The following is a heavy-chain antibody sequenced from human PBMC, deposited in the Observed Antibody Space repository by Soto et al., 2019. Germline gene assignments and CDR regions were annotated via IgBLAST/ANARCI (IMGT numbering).Heavy chain of an antibody. CDR2: ISSNGGST. Sequence: GGSLRLSCSASGFTFSSYAMHWVRQAPGKGLEYVSAISSNGGSTYYADSMKGRFTISRDNSKNTLYLQMSSLRAEDTAVYYCVKALRYFDWLPDFDYWGQGTLVTVSS. D-gene: IGHD3-9*01. CDR3: VKALRYFDWLPDFDY. V-gene: IGHV3-64D*06. CDR1: GFTFSSYA. J-gene: IGHJ4*02.